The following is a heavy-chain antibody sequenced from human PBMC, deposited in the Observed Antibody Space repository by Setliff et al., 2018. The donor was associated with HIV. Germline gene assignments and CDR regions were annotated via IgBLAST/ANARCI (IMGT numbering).Heavy chain of an antibody. D-gene: IGHD2-2*03. CDR1: GGSMTSGDYY. Sequence: SETLSLTCTVSGGSMTSGDYYWTWIRQHPVKGLEWIGYIYYSGSTYYNPSLKSRVTISVDTSKNQFSLNLSSVAAADTAVFYCARGVLGYCRSGTCYSTYFDYWGQGTLVTVSS. CDR2: IYYSGST. J-gene: IGHJ4*02. V-gene: IGHV4-31*03. CDR3: ARGVLGYCRSGTCYSTYFDY.